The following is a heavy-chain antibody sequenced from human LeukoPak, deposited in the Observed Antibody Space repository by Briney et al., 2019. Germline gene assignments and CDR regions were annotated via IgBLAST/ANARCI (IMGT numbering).Heavy chain of an antibody. J-gene: IGHJ6*03. Sequence: SGPTLVKPTQTLTLTCTYSGFSLSSTGVGVSWIRQPPGKALDWLAVIFWSDVKRYSPSLRGRLTINKDTSKKQVVLTMTNMDPVDTGTYYCAHLKHNHEDDFFYMDVWGKGTTVIVSS. CDR3: AHLKHNHEDDFFYMDV. CDR1: GFSLSSTGVG. V-gene: IGHV2-5*01. D-gene: IGHD5-24*01. CDR2: IFWSDVK.